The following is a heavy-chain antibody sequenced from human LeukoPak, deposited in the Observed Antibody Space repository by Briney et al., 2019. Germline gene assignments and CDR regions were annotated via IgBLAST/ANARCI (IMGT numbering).Heavy chain of an antibody. J-gene: IGHJ4*02. CDR3: ARNRDLGDYYGSGSYDY. CDR1: GFTFSNYY. D-gene: IGHD3-10*01. V-gene: IGHV3-11*06. CDR2: ISSSSSYT. Sequence: GGSLRLSCAASGFTFSNYYMSWIRQAPGKGLEWVSYISSSSSYTNYADSVKGRFTISRDNAKNSLYLQMNSLRAEDTAVYYCARNRDLGDYYGSGSYDYWGQGSLVTVSS.